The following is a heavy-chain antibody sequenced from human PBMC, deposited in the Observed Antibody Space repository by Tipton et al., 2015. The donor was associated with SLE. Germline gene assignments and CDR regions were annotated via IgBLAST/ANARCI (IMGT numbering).Heavy chain of an antibody. J-gene: IGHJ2*01. CDR1: GYSISSGNY. CDR2: IAHSGNT. CDR3: ARGRWYFDL. V-gene: IGHV4-38-2*02. Sequence: LRLSCTVSGYSISSGNYWGWIRQPPGKGLEWIGHIAHSGNTYYKPSLKSRVIISEDTSKDQFSLKLSSVTAAGTAVYYCARGRWYFDLWGRGTLVTVSS.